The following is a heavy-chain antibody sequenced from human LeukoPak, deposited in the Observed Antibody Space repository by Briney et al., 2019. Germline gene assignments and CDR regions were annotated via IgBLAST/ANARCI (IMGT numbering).Heavy chain of an antibody. CDR1: GYTFTGYY. J-gene: IGHJ4*02. CDR2: INPNSGGT. Sequence: GASVKVSCKASGYTFTGYYMHWVRRAPGQGLEWMGWINPNSGGTNYAQKFQGRVTMTRDTSFSTAYMELSRLRSDDTAVYYCARDPRSGWPLFDYSGQGTLVTASS. CDR3: ARDPRSGWPLFDY. D-gene: IGHD6-19*01. V-gene: IGHV1-2*02.